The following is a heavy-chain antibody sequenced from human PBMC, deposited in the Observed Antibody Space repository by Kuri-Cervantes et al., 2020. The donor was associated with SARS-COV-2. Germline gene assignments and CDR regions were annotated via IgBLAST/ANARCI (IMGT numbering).Heavy chain of an antibody. J-gene: IGHJ4*01. D-gene: IGHD5-24*01. CDR2: LNPGGAT. CDR3: ARGMAGTPRYFDC. Sequence: GGSLRLSCAASGFTVSTNFMNFFRQSAGKWLEWVSSLNPGGATFYADSVKGRFTISTDTSKNMVFLQMNNLRADDTAVYYCARGMAGTPRYFDCWGRGTLVTVSS. CDR1: GFTVSTNF. V-gene: IGHV3-53*01.